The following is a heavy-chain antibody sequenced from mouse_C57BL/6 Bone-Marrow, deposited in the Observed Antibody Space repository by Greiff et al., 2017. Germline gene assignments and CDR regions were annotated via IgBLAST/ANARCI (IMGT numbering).Heavy chain of an antibody. J-gene: IGHJ2*01. Sequence: VQLQQSGAELARPGASVKLSCKASGYTFTSYGISWVKQRTGQGLEWIGEIYPRSGNTYYNEKFKGKATLTADKYSSTAYMELRSLTSEDSAVYFCARRDYGSSYRYWGQGTTLTVSS. D-gene: IGHD1-1*01. CDR1: GYTFTSYG. CDR2: IYPRSGNT. CDR3: ARRDYGSSYRY. V-gene: IGHV1-81*01.